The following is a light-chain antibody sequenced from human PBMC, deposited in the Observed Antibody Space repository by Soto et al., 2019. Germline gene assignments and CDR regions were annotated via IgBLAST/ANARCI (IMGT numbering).Light chain of an antibody. CDR2: EVT. Sequence: QPALTQPPSASGSPGQSVTISCTGTSSDVGRYNYVSWYQQHPGKAPKLMIYEVTKRPSGVPDRFSGSKSGNTASLTVSGLQAEDEADYYCSSYAGSNNLGVFGGGTKLTVL. J-gene: IGLJ3*02. CDR3: SSYAGSNNLGV. CDR1: SSDVGRYNY. V-gene: IGLV2-8*01.